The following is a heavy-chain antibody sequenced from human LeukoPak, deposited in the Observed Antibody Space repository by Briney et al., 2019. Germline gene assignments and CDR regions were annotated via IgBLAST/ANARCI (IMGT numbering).Heavy chain of an antibody. CDR2: VYYTGST. D-gene: IGHD3-3*01. CDR1: GGSISSYY. J-gene: IGHJ4*02. V-gene: IGHV4-59*08. Sequence: PSETLSLTCSVSGGSISSYYWSWIRQPPGRGLEWIGYVYYTGSTNHNPSLKSRVTISVDTSKNQFSLKLSSVTAADTAVYYCARHPSFGMVIESWGQGTLATVSS. CDR3: ARHPSFGMVIES.